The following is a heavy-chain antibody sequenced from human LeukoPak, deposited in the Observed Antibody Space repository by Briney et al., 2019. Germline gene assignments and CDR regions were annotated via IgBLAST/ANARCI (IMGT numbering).Heavy chain of an antibody. V-gene: IGHV3-66*01. CDR1: GLTVSNKY. J-gene: IGHJ4*02. CDR3: ARSPYGDSTGPYYFDY. D-gene: IGHD4-17*01. CDR2: IYGGRTT. Sequence: GGSLRLSCAASGLTVSNKYMSWVRQAPGKGLEWVSVIYGGRTTYYADSVKGRFTISGDNSKNTLYLQMNSLRAEDTAVYYCARSPYGDSTGPYYFDYWGQGTLVTVSS.